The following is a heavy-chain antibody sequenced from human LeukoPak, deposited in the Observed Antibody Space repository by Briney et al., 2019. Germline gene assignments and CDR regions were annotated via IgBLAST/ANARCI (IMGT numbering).Heavy chain of an antibody. V-gene: IGHV3-48*03. Sequence: GGSLRLSCAACGFTFSSYEMNWVRQAPGKGLEWVSYISSSGSTIYYADSVKGRFTISRDNAKNSLYLQMNSLRAEDTAVYYCSRDPGYDYVWGSYRSFDYWGQGTLVTVSS. J-gene: IGHJ4*02. CDR1: GFTFSSYE. D-gene: IGHD3-16*02. CDR2: ISSSGSTI. CDR3: SRDPGYDYVWGSYRSFDY.